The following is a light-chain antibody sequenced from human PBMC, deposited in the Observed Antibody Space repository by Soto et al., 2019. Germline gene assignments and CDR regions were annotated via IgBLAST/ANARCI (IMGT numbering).Light chain of an antibody. Sequence: EIVLTQSPCTLSLSPGERATLSSRASQSVSSSYLAWYQQKPGQAPRLLIYGASSRATGIPDRFSGSGSGTDFTLTISRLEPVDFAVYYCHQYGGSPRTLGQGTKVEIK. CDR3: HQYGGSPRT. CDR1: QSVSSSY. J-gene: IGKJ1*01. V-gene: IGKV3-20*01. CDR2: GAS.